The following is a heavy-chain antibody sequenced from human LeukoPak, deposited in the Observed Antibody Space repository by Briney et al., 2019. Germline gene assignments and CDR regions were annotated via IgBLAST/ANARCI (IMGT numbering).Heavy chain of an antibody. CDR3: AKAIGYSYGFDY. CDR2: ISGDGGST. Sequence: PGRSLRLSCIASGFTFDDYAMHWVRQAPGKGLEWVSLISGDGGSTYYADSVKGRFTISRDNSKNSLYLQMNSLRTEDTALYYCAKAIGYSYGFDYWGQGTLVTVSS. V-gene: IGHV3-43*02. D-gene: IGHD5-18*01. CDR1: GFTFDDYA. J-gene: IGHJ4*02.